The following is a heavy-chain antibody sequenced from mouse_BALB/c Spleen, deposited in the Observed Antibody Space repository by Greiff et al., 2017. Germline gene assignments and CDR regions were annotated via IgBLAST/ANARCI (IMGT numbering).Heavy chain of an antibody. Sequence: QVQLKESGPELVKPGASVRISCKASGYTFTSYYIHWVKQRPGQGLEWIGWIYPGNVNTKYNEKFKGKATLTADKSSSTAYMQLSSLTSEDSAVYFCARSDGYPDYWGQGTTLTVSS. CDR2: IYPGNVNT. V-gene: IGHV1S56*01. D-gene: IGHD2-3*01. J-gene: IGHJ2*01. CDR3: ARSDGYPDY. CDR1: GYTFTSYY.